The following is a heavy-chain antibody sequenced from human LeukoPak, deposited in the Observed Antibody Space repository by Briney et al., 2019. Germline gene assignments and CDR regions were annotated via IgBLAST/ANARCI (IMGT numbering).Heavy chain of an antibody. D-gene: IGHD3-22*01. CDR3: AKDISRYYYDSRGRRNAFDI. V-gene: IGHV3-9*01. J-gene: IGHJ3*02. CDR1: GFTFDDYA. CDR2: ISWNSGSI. Sequence: VRSLRLSCAASGFTFDDYAMHWVRQAPGKGLEWVSGISWNSGSIGYADSVKGRFTISRDNAKNSLYLQMNSLRAEDTALYYCAKDISRYYYDSRGRRNAFDIWGQGTMVTVSS.